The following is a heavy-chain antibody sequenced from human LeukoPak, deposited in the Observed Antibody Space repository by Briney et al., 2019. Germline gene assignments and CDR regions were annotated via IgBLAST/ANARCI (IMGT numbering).Heavy chain of an antibody. CDR2: IYYSGST. V-gene: IGHV4-59*01. CDR3: ARAVLSYCRGGSCPYFDY. J-gene: IGHJ4*01. CDR1: GGSISSYY. D-gene: IGHD2-15*01. Sequence: SETLSLTCSVSGGSISSYYWSWIRQPPGKGLGWIGYIYYSGSTNYNPSLKSRVTISVDTSKNQFSLKLSSVTAADTAVYYCARAVLSYCRGGSCPYFDYWGQGTLVTVSS.